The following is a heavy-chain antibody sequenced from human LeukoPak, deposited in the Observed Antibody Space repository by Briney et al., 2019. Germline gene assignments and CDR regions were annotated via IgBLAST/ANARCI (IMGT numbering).Heavy chain of an antibody. CDR2: MNPNSGNT. Sequence: SVKVSCKASGYTFTSYDINWVRQATGQGLEWMGWMNPNSGNTGYAQKFQGRVTITRNTSISTAYMELSSLRSDDTAVYYCARSGGYSYGYYYYYMDVWGKGTTVTVSS. D-gene: IGHD5-18*01. CDR1: GYTFTSYD. J-gene: IGHJ6*03. V-gene: IGHV1-8*03. CDR3: ARSGGYSYGYYYYYMDV.